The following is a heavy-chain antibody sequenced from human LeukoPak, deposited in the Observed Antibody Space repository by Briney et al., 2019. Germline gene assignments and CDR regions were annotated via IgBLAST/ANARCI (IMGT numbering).Heavy chain of an antibody. Sequence: ASVKVSCKASGYTFTGYYMHWVRQAPGQGLEWMGWINPNSGGTNYAQKFQGRVTMTRDTSISTAYMELSRLRSDDTAVYYCARDGTGSYLGLSYWGQGTLVTVS. CDR3: ARDGTGSYLGLSY. CDR1: GYTFTGYY. D-gene: IGHD1-26*01. CDR2: INPNSGGT. V-gene: IGHV1-2*02. J-gene: IGHJ4*02.